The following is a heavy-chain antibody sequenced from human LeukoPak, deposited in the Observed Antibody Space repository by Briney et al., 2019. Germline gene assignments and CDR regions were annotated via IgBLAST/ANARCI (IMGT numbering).Heavy chain of an antibody. CDR3: AKANWGGDPHYFDY. Sequence: LPGGSLRLSCAASGFTFDDYAMHWVRQAPGKGLEWVSGISWNSGSIGYADSVKGRFTISRDNAKNSLYLQMNSLRAEDTALYYCAKANWGGDPHYFDYWGQGTLVTVSS. V-gene: IGHV3-9*01. CDR2: ISWNSGSI. D-gene: IGHD2-21*02. CDR1: GFTFDDYA. J-gene: IGHJ4*02.